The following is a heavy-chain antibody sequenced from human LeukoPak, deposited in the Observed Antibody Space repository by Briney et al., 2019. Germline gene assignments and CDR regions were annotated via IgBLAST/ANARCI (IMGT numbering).Heavy chain of an antibody. J-gene: IGHJ6*02. D-gene: IGHD5-12*01. CDR3: ARDALYGGYDSDPYYYYYYGVDV. Sequence: GGSLRLSCAASGFSFSTYSMHWVSQAPGKGLEWVSSISSRSTFIYYADSVKGRFTISRDNAKNSLSLQMTSLGADDTAVYYCARDALYGGYDSDPYYYYYYGVDVWGQGTPVTVSS. CDR1: GFSFSTYS. CDR2: ISSRSTFI. V-gene: IGHV3-21*01.